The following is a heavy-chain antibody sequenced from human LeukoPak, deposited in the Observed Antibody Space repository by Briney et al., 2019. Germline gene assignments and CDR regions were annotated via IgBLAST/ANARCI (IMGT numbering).Heavy chain of an antibody. V-gene: IGHV4-30-2*01. CDR2: IYHSGST. J-gene: IGHJ4*02. CDR1: GGSISSGGYS. Sequence: PSETLSLTCAVSGGSISSGGYSWSWIRQPPGKGLEWIGYIYHSGSTYYNPSLKSRVTISVDRCKNQFSLKLSSVTAADTAVYYCARGDGDYVLPFDYWGQGTLVTVSS. CDR3: ARGDGDYVLPFDY. D-gene: IGHD4-17*01.